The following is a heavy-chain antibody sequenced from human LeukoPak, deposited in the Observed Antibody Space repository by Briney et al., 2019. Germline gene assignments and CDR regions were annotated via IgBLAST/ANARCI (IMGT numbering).Heavy chain of an antibody. CDR3: ARLASGSYYEPFDH. V-gene: IGHV4-59*01. CDR1: GGSISGYY. CDR2: IYDSAST. D-gene: IGHD3-10*01. Sequence: PSETLSLTCTVSGGSISGYYWSWIRQPPGKGLEWIGYIYDSASTNYNPSLKSRVTISVDTSKNRFSLILSYVIAADTAVYYCARLASGSYYEPFDHWGQGTLVTVSS. J-gene: IGHJ4*02.